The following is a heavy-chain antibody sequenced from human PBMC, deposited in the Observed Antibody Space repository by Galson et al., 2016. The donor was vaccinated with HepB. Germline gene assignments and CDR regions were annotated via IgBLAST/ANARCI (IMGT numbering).Heavy chain of an antibody. Sequence: SLRLSCAASGLTFTTAWVTWVRQAPGKGLEWVGRVKGETEGGTTDYSASVTGRFTISRDDSRQTVFLQMNSLKIEDTGVYYCTTGPPPFQGDVDLYYYFMDVWGKGTTVTVSS. CDR3: TTGPPPFQGDVDLYYYFMDV. D-gene: IGHD2-21*02. CDR2: VKGETEGGTT. J-gene: IGHJ6*03. V-gene: IGHV3-15*01. CDR1: GLTFTTAW.